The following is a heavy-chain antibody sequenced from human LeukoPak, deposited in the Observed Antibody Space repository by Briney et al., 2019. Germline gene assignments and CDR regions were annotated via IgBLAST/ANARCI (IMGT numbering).Heavy chain of an antibody. J-gene: IGHJ3*02. CDR2: ISASGGST. CDR1: GFSSSSYA. D-gene: IGHD5-18*01. Sequence: PGGSLRLSCTTSGFSSSSYAMSWVRLAPGKGLEWVSIISASGGSTYYADSVKGRFTISRDNSKNTVYLQMNSLRAEDTAVYYCAKQPAGYSYGAGAFYIWGQGTNVNVS. CDR3: AKQPAGYSYGAGAFYI. V-gene: IGHV3-23*01.